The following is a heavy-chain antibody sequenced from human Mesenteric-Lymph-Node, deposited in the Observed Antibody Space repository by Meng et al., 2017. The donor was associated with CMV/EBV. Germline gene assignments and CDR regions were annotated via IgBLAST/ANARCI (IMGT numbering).Heavy chain of an antibody. CDR1: SLSSGGYS. D-gene: IGHD4-23*01. Sequence: SLSSGGYSWSWLRQPPGKGLEWIAYISSSGSTYSNPSLKSRVTISVDRSQNQFSLKLSSVTAADTAVYYCARDRGDYGGRNWYFDLWGRGTLVTVSS. J-gene: IGHJ2*01. V-gene: IGHV4-30-2*01. CDR3: ARDRGDYGGRNWYFDL. CDR2: ISSSGST.